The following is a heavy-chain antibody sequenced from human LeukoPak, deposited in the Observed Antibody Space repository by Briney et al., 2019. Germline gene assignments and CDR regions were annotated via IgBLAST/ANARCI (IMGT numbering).Heavy chain of an antibody. CDR2: TSDDGSAK. V-gene: IGHV3-30-3*01. CDR3: ARAPGGFHGDYSPIAY. Sequence: PGGSLRLSCAASGFTFSSYAMHWVRQAPGKGLQWLALTSDDGSAKYYADSVKGRFTISRDNSQNTLYLQMNSLRADETAICYCARAPGGFHGDYSPIAYWGQGTLVTVSS. D-gene: IGHD4-17*01. J-gene: IGHJ4*02. CDR1: GFTFSSYA.